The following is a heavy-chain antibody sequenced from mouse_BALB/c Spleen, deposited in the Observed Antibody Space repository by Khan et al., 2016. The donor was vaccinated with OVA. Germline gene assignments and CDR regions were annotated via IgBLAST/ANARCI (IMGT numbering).Heavy chain of an antibody. CDR1: GYTFTSFG. D-gene: IGHD2-10*01. J-gene: IGHJ4*01. CDR2: LNTYTGEP. Sequence: QVQLQQSGPELKKPGETVKISCKASGYTFTSFGMNWVKQAPGKGLEWMGRLNTYTGEPTYADDFKGRFAFSLETYASIAYLPINNLRNEYTATYCGARPPYFSYTIAYWGQGTSVTVSA. V-gene: IGHV9-3-1*01. CDR3: ARPPYFSYTIAY.